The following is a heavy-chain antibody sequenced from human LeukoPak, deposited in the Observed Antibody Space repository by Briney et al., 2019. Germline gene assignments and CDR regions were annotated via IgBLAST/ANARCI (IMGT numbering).Heavy chain of an antibody. V-gene: IGHV4-30-2*01. CDR3: ARVPWDYYDSSGYYPDAFDI. CDR1: GGSISSGGYY. Sequence: SQTLSLTCTVSGGSISSGGYYWSWIRQPPGKGLEWIGYIYHSGSTYYNPSLKSRVTISVDRSKNQFSLKLSSVTAADTAVYYCARVPWDYYDSSGYYPDAFDIWGQGTMVTVSS. CDR2: IYHSGST. J-gene: IGHJ3*02. D-gene: IGHD3-22*01.